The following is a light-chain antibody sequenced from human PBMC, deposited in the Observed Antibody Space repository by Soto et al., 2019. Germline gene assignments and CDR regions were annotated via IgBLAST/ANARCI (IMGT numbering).Light chain of an antibody. CDR2: GAS. CDR3: QQYGSSPWT. CDR1: QSVSSSH. V-gene: IGKV3-20*01. J-gene: IGKJ1*01. Sequence: EIVLTQSPGTLSLSPGERATLSCRASQSVSSSHLAWYQQKPGQAPRPLIYGASSRAIGIPDRFSGSGSGTDFTLTISRLEPEDFAVYYCQQYGSSPWTFGQGTRWISN.